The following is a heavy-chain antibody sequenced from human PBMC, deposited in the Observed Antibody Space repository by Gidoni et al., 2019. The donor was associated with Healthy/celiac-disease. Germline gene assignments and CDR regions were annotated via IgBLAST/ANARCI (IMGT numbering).Heavy chain of an antibody. CDR2: ISAYNGNT. J-gene: IGHJ6*03. D-gene: IGHD3-3*01. CDR3: ARDTRDYDFWSGYPIWGYYYYYYMDV. CDR1: GYTFTSYG. V-gene: IGHV1-18*01. Sequence: GKLDCKASGYTFTSYGISWVRQAPGQGLEWMGWISAYNGNTNYAQKLQGRVTMTTDTSTSTAYMELRSLRSDDTAVYYCARDTRDYDFWSGYPIWGYYYYYYMDVWGKGTTVTVSS.